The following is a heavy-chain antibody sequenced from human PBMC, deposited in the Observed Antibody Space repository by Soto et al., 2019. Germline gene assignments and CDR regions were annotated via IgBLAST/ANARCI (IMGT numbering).Heavy chain of an antibody. J-gene: IGHJ6*02. CDR3: ARGRGQDGYNTNYGMDV. V-gene: IGHV3-30*09. D-gene: IGHD5-12*01. CDR1: GFSFSNYA. CDR2: ISHDASRQ. Sequence: GGSLRLSCGASGFSFSNYAMNWVRQAPGKGLEWVASISHDASRQSYADSVKGRFAISRDNYQNTLFLQMNSLGPEDAAVYYCARGRGQDGYNTNYGMDVWGQGTTVTVSS.